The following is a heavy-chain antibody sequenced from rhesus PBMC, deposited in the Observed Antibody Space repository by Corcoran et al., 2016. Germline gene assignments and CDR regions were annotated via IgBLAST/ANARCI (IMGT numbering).Heavy chain of an antibody. CDR2: IDGTGGST. V-gene: IGHV4S2*01. CDR1: GASLISDY. Sequence: QVQLQESGPGLVQPSETLPLTCAVSGASLISDYWSWIRTSPGRGLGWIGDIDGTGGSTNYNPSLKSRVTISRDTSKNQFSLKVTSVTAADTAVYYCARGRGGTYDKFDYWGQGVLVTVSS. CDR3: ARGRGGTYDKFDY. D-gene: IGHD3-40*01. J-gene: IGHJ4*01.